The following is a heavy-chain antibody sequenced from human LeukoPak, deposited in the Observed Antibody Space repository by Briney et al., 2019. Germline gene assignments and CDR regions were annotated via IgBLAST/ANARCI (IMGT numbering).Heavy chain of an antibody. D-gene: IGHD2-21*02. Sequence: PGGSLRLSCAASGFTFSSYAMSWVRQDPGKGLEWVLAISGGGGSTYFSASVKGRFTISRDNSKNTLYLHMNSLRAEDTAVYYCAKDVTYCGGDCYQNLFDYWGQGTLVTVSS. CDR2: ISGGGGST. V-gene: IGHV3-23*01. CDR1: GFTFSSYA. J-gene: IGHJ4*02. CDR3: AKDVTYCGGDCYQNLFDY.